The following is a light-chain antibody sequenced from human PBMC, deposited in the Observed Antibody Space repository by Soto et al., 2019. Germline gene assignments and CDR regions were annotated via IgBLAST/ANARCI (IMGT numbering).Light chain of an antibody. CDR1: SSDIGAYDY. CDR2: EVN. V-gene: IGLV2-14*01. Sequence: QAALTQPSSLSGSPGQSINISCTGTSSDIGAYDYVSWFQQHPGKAPKLMISEVNNRPSGVSNRFSGSKSGNTAYLTISGLQVEDEAEYFCFSFTTTRTHVYGTGTKVTVL. CDR3: FSFTTTRTHV. J-gene: IGLJ1*01.